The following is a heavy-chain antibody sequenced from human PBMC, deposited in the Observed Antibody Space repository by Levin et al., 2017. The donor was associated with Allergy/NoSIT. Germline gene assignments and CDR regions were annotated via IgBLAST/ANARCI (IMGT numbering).Heavy chain of an antibody. J-gene: IGHJ4*02. D-gene: IGHD2-15*01. CDR2: MSSDGHNK. CDR1: GFTFSSYA. V-gene: IGHV3-30*18. CDR3: SKDLTNRGFCSGSSCYRVDY. Sequence: GGSLRLSCAASGFTFSSYAMHWVRQTPGKGLEWVAVMSSDGHNKYYPDSVKGRFTISRDNSKDTLYLQMNSLRAEDTAVYFCSKDLTNRGFCSGSSCYRVDYWGQGTLVTVSS.